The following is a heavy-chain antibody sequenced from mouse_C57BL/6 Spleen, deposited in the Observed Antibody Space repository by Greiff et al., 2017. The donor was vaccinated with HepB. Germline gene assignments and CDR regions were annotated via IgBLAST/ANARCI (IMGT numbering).Heavy chain of an antibody. CDR3: AKGGLNYGNPFAY. D-gene: IGHD2-1*01. CDR1: GYTFTSYW. Sequence: QVQLKESGAELVRPGSSVKLSCKASGYTFTSYWMHWVKQRPIQGLEWIGNIDPSDSETHYNQKFKDKATLTVDKSSSTAYMQLSSLTSEDSAVYYCAKGGLNYGNPFAYWGQGTLVTVSA. CDR2: IDPSDSET. J-gene: IGHJ3*01. V-gene: IGHV1-52*01.